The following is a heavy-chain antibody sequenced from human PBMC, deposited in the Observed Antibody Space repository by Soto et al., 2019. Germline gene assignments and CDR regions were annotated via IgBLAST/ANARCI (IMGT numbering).Heavy chain of an antibody. CDR2: ISYDGSNK. D-gene: IGHD3-9*01. CDR1: GFTFSTYW. J-gene: IGHJ5*02. V-gene: IGHV3-30*19. Sequence: GGSLRLSCVGSGFTFSTYWLSWVRQAPGKGLEWVAVISYDGSNKYYADSVKGRFTISRDNSKNTLYLQMNSLRAEDTAVYYCARDSKVSRYFDWLRNTNWFDPWGQGTLVTVSS. CDR3: ARDSKVSRYFDWLRNTNWFDP.